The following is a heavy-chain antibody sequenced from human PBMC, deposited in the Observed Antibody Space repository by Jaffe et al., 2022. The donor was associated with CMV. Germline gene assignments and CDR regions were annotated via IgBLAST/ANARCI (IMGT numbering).Heavy chain of an antibody. J-gene: IGHJ4*02. Sequence: QVQLQQWGAGLLKPSETLSLTCAVYGGSFSGYYWSWIRQPPGKGLEWIGEINHSGSTNYNPSLKSRVTISVDTSKNQFSLKLSSVTAADTAVYYCARGRRWLQLVSLAASPFDYWGQGTLVTVSS. CDR2: INHSGST. D-gene: IGHD5-12*01. V-gene: IGHV4-34*01. CDR1: GGSFSGYY. CDR3: ARGRRWLQLVSLAASPFDY.